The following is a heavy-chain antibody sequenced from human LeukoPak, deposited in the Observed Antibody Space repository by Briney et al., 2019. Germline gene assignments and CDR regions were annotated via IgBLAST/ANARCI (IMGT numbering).Heavy chain of an antibody. Sequence: GASVKVSCKASGYTFTSYYMHWVRQAPGQGLEWMGIINPSGGSTSYAQKFQGRVTMTRDTSTSTVYMELSSLRSEDTAVYCCARGVLRYFDWLLPFDYWGQGTLVTVSS. CDR2: INPSGGST. J-gene: IGHJ4*02. V-gene: IGHV1-46*01. CDR3: ARGVLRYFDWLLPFDY. D-gene: IGHD3-9*01. CDR1: GYTFTSYY.